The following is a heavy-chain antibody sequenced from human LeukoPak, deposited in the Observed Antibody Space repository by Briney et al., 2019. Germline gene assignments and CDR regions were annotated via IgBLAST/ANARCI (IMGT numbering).Heavy chain of an antibody. Sequence: GGSLRLSCAASGFTFGDYFMTWFRLRPGKGLEWISYISSPGTTVYYSDSVRGRFTLSRDNAKNSVFLQMNSLRVEDTALYYCARGEKYPSRFGMDVWGQGTTVTVSS. V-gene: IGHV3-11*01. CDR1: GFTFGDYF. CDR3: ARGEKYPSRFGMDV. J-gene: IGHJ6*02. CDR2: ISSPGTTV. D-gene: IGHD2-2*01.